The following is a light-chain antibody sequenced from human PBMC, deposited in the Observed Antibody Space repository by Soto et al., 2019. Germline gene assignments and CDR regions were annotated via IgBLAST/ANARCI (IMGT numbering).Light chain of an antibody. CDR1: QTISSW. V-gene: IGKV1-5*03. CDR2: KAS. Sequence: DIQMTQSPSTLSGSVGDRVTITCRASQTISSWLAWYQQKPGKAPKLLIYKASTLKSGVPSRFSGSGSGTEFTLPISILQPDEFATYYCQHYNSSAEAFGQGTKVELK. CDR3: QHYNSSAEA. J-gene: IGKJ1*01.